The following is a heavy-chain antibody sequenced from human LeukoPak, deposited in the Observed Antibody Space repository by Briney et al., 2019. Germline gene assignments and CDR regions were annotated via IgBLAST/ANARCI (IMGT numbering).Heavy chain of an antibody. V-gene: IGHV3-23*05. D-gene: IGHD3-22*01. CDR1: GFNFNSYT. Sequence: GGSLRLSCAASGFNFNSYTMNWVRQAPGKGLQWVANILASGSPTYYADSVKGRFIISRDNSKNTLYLQMNSLRAEDTAVYYCAGYPDTYYYDSSGPWDYWGQGTLVTVSS. J-gene: IGHJ4*02. CDR3: AGYPDTYYYDSSGPWDY. CDR2: ILASGSPT.